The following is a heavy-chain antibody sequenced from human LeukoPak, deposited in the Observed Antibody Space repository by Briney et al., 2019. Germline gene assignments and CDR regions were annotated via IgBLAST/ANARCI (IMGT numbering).Heavy chain of an antibody. CDR1: GFTFSSYS. D-gene: IGHD1-26*01. CDR3: ARDEWELTHRFDH. J-gene: IGHJ4*02. V-gene: IGHV3-21*01. Sequence: GGSLRLSCAASGFTFSSYSMNWVRQAPGKGLEWVSSISSSSSYIYYADSVKGRFTISRDNAKNSLYLQMNSLRAEDTAVYYRARDEWELTHRFDHWGQGTLVTVSS. CDR2: ISSSSSYI.